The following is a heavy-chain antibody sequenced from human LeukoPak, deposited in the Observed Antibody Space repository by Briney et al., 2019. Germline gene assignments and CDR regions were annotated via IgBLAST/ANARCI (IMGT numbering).Heavy chain of an antibody. CDR2: ISWNSGSI. V-gene: IGHV3-9*01. CDR1: GFTFSSYN. CDR3: AKERGGTLLNPYDY. J-gene: IGHJ4*02. D-gene: IGHD1-26*01. Sequence: PGGSLRLSSAASGFTFSSYNMNWVRQAPGKGLEWVSGISWNSGSIGYADSVKGRFTISRDNAKNSLYLQMNSLRAEDTALYYCAKERGGTLLNPYDYWGQGTLVTVSS.